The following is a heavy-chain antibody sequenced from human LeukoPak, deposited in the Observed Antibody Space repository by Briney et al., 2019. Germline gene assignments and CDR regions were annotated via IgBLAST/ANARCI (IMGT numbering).Heavy chain of an antibody. CDR2: SSYNVHS. D-gene: IGHD6-13*01. Sequence: PSETLSLTCTVSGGSVSSSNYYWSWIRQPPGKGLEWVGFSSYNVHSDYNPSLKSRVTISVDTSKNQFSLRLSSVTAADTAIYYCARVSVAGTGPDYWGQGTLVTVSS. V-gene: IGHV4-61*01. CDR3: ARVSVAGTGPDY. CDR1: GGSVSSSNYY. J-gene: IGHJ4*02.